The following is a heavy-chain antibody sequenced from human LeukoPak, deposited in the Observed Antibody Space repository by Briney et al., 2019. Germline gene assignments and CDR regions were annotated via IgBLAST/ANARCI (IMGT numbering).Heavy chain of an antibody. CDR2: MGGCNYYRGST. CDR3: ARLETSVTEHNWFDP. D-gene: IGHD2-21*02. V-gene: IGHV4-39*01. Sequence: PSETLSLTCTVSGASISSRAYYWGWIRPPPGKGLAWIGSMGGCNYYRGSTYYNPSLKSRVTIHVDTSKDQFSLKLSSVTAADTAVYYCARLETSVTEHNWFDPWGQGTLVTVSS. J-gene: IGHJ5*02. CDR1: GASISSRAYY.